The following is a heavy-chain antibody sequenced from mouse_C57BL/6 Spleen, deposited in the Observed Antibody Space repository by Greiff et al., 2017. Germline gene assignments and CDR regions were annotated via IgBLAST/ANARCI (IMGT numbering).Heavy chain of an antibody. CDR1: GYTFTSYW. CDR2: LHPNSGCT. Sequence: VQLQQPGAELVKPGASVKLSCKASGYTFTSYWMHWVKQRPGQGLEWIGMLHPNSGCTDYNEKFKSKAPLTVDQSYITASLQLSSLHSEDSAVYYCARDPFDDGGKGTTLRVSS. J-gene: IGHJ2*01. V-gene: IGHV1-64*01. CDR3: ARDPFDD.